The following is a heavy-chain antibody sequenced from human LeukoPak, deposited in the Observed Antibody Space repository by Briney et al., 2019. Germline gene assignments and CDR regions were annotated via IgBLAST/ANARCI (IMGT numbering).Heavy chain of an antibody. CDR1: GFTFSSYG. Sequence: GRSLRLSCAASGFTFSSYGMHWVRQAPGKGLEWVAVISYDGSNKYYADSVKGRFTISRDNSKNTLYLQMNSLRAEDTAVYYCTKESDSFDIWGQGTMVTVSS. CDR3: TKESDSFDI. V-gene: IGHV3-30*18. CDR2: ISYDGSNK. J-gene: IGHJ3*02.